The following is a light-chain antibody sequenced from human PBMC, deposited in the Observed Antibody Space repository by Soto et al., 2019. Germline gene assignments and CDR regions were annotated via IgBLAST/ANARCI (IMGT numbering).Light chain of an antibody. CDR3: QQYNNWIT. V-gene: IGKV1-27*01. J-gene: IGKJ5*01. Sequence: DIQMTQSPPSLSASVGDRVTITCRASQGISYYLAWYQQKPGKGPKLLIYDATILQSGVPSRFSGSGSGTDFTLTISSLQPEDVATYYCQQYNNWITVGQGTRLESK. CDR2: DAT. CDR1: QGISYY.